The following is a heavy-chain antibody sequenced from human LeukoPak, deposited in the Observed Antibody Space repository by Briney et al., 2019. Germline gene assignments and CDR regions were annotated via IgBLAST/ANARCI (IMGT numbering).Heavy chain of an antibody. Sequence: SVKVSCKASGGTFSSYAISWVRQAPGQGLEWMGGIIPIFGTANYAQKFQGRVTITTDESTSTAYMELSSLRSEDTAVYYCARERYSSNLRYFDYWGQGALVTVSS. V-gene: IGHV1-69*05. CDR1: GGTFSSYA. CDR3: ARERYSSNLRYFDY. J-gene: IGHJ4*02. CDR2: IIPIFGTA. D-gene: IGHD6-19*01.